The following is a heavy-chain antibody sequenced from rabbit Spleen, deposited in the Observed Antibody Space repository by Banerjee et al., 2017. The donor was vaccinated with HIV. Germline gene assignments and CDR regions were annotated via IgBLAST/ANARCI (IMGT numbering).Heavy chain of an antibody. D-gene: IGHD1-1*01. V-gene: IGHV1S45*01. CDR1: GFSFSNKAV. CDR2: INAVTGKA. J-gene: IGHJ4*01. Sequence: QERLVESGGGLVKPEGSLKLSCTASGFSFSNKAVMCWVRQAPGKGLEWIACINAVTGKAVYASWAKGRFTFSKTSSTTVTLQMTSLTAADTATYFCVRDPYVINAASDNLWGPGTLVTVS. CDR3: VRDPYVINAASDNL.